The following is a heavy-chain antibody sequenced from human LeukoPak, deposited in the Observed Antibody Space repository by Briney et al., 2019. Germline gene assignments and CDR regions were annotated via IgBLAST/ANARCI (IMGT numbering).Heavy chain of an antibody. V-gene: IGHV3-7*02. CDR1: GFTFSSYW. D-gene: IGHD5-12*01. J-gene: IGHJ4*02. CDR2: IKQDGSEK. CDR3: ATEGSGYELDY. Sequence: GGSLRLSCAASGFTFSSYWMSWVRQAPGTGLEWVDNIKQDGSEKYFVDSVKGRFTISRDNAKNSLYLQMNSLRVEDTAVYYCATEGSGYELDYWGQGTLVTVSS.